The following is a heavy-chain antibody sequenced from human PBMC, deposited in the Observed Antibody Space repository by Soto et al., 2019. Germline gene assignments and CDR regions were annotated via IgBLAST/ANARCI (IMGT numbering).Heavy chain of an antibody. J-gene: IGHJ5*02. CDR2: ISYDANNQ. CDR1: GFTFSNYA. D-gene: IGHD3-10*01. V-gene: IGHV3-30-3*01. CDR3: ATYGSGIS. Sequence: QVQLVESGGGVVQPGRSLRLSCAASGFTFSNYAMHWVRQAPGKGLEWVAVISYDANNQYYADSVKGRFTISRDNSKSTLYLQMNSQRAEDTAVYYCATYGSGISWGQGTLVTVSS.